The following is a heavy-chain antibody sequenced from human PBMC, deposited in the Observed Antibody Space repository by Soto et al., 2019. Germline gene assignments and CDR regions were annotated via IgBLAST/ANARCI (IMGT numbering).Heavy chain of an antibody. V-gene: IGHV1-2*04. CDR2: INPNSGGT. J-gene: IGHJ4*02. Sequence: ASVKVSCKASGYTFTGYYMHWVRQAPGQGLEWMGWINPNSGGTNYAQKFQGWVTMTRDTSISTAYMELSRLRSDDTAVYYCARVGQGVTHESDYFDYWGQGTLVTVSS. CDR1: GYTFTGYY. CDR3: ARVGQGVTHESDYFDY.